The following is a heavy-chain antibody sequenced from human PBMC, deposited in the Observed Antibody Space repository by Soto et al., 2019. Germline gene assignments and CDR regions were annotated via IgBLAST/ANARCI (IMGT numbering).Heavy chain of an antibody. CDR2: ITGGGDTT. D-gene: IGHD1-20*01. Sequence: EVQLLESGGGLVQPGGSLRLSGAASGFTFSNYAMTWVRQAPGRGLEWVSVITGGGDTTYYADSVKGRFTISRDNSKNTLSLQMNSLRAEDTALYYCAKRDRSNWSYFDYWGQGTLVTVSS. J-gene: IGHJ4*02. CDR1: GFTFSNYA. V-gene: IGHV3-23*01. CDR3: AKRDRSNWSYFDY.